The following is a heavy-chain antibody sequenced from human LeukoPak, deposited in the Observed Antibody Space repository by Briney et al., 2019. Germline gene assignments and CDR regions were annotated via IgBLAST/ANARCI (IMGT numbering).Heavy chain of an antibody. Sequence: PSQTLSLTCAVSGGSISSGGYSWSWIRQPPGKGLEWIGYIYHSGSTYYNPSLKSRVTISVDTSKNQFSLKLSSVTAADTAVYYCARVVGARKGGFDYWGQGTLVTVSS. V-gene: IGHV4-30-2*01. CDR3: ARVVGARKGGFDY. J-gene: IGHJ4*02. CDR2: IYHSGST. D-gene: IGHD2-15*01. CDR1: GGSISSGGYS.